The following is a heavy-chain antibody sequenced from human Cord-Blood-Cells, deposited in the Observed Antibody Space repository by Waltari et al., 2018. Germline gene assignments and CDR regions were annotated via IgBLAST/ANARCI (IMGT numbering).Heavy chain of an antibody. D-gene: IGHD6-6*01. CDR1: GYNFTSYA. CDR3: ARVPQVAARPTYFDY. Sequence: QVQLVQSGAEVKKPGASVKVSCKASGYNFTSYAMHWVRQAPGQRLEWMGWINAGNGNTKYSQKFQGRVTITRDTSASTAYMELSSLRSEDTAVYYCARVPQVAARPTYFDYWGQGTLVTVSS. J-gene: IGHJ4*02. CDR2: INAGNGNT. V-gene: IGHV1-3*01.